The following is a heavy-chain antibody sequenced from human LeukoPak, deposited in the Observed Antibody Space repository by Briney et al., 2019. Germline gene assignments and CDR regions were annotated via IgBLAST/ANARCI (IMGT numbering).Heavy chain of an antibody. D-gene: IGHD4-17*01. Sequence: SETLSLTCTVSGGSISSSSYYWGWIRQPPGKGLEWIGSIYYSGSTYYNPSLKSRVTISVDTSKNQFSLKLSSVTAADTAVYYCARLSPYGDYESLRGNWFDPWGQGTLVTVSS. V-gene: IGHV4-39*01. J-gene: IGHJ5*02. CDR1: GGSISSSSYY. CDR3: ARLSPYGDYESLRGNWFDP. CDR2: IYYSGST.